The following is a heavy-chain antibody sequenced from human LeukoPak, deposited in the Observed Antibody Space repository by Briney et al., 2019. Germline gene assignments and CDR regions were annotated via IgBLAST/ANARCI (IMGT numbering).Heavy chain of an antibody. D-gene: IGHD6-19*01. V-gene: IGHV4-34*01. Sequence: SETLSLTCAVYGGSFSGYYWSWIRQPPGKGLEWIGEINHSGSTNYNPSLKSRVTISVDTSKNQFSLKLSSVTAADTAVYYCARVRSSGWYAKSYFDYWGQGTLVTVSS. CDR3: ARVRSSGWYAKSYFDY. CDR1: GGSFSGYY. J-gene: IGHJ4*02. CDR2: INHSGST.